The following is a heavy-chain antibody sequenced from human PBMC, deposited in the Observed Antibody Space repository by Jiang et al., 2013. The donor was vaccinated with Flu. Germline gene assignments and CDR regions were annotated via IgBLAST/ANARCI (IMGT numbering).Heavy chain of an antibody. D-gene: IGHD3-10*01. CDR1: GFTFSSYG. Sequence: VVQPGGPVRLSCAASGFTFSSYGMHWVRQAPGKGLEWVAFIRYDGSNKYYADSVKGRFTISRDNSKNTLYLQMNSLRAEDTAVYYCAKGLWFGELSVPTDAFDIWGQGTMVTVSS. CDR2: IRYDGSNK. J-gene: IGHJ3*02. CDR3: AKGLWFGELSVPTDAFDI. V-gene: IGHV3-30*02.